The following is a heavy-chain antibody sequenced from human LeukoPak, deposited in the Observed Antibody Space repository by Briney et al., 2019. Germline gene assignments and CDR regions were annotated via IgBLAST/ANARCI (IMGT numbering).Heavy chain of an antibody. Sequence: PGGSLLLSCAASGFTFSSYSMNWVRQAPGKGLEWVSSISSSSSYIYYADSVKGRFTISRDNAKNSLYLQMNSLRAEDTAVYYCARGRGQLVLNYFDYWGQGTLVTVSS. V-gene: IGHV3-21*01. CDR2: ISSSSSYI. D-gene: IGHD6-13*01. CDR1: GFTFSSYS. CDR3: ARGRGQLVLNYFDY. J-gene: IGHJ4*02.